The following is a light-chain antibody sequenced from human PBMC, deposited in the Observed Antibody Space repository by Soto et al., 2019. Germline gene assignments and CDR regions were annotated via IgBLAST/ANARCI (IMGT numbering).Light chain of an antibody. CDR3: SSYTTTSTLV. Sequence: QSVLTQPPSASGTPGQRVTISCSGSSSNIGSNTVNWYQQLPGTAPKLLIYSNNQRPSGISYRFTGSKSGNTASLTISGLQAEDEADYYCSSYTTTSTLVFGGGTKLTVL. V-gene: IGLV1-44*01. CDR2: SNN. J-gene: IGLJ3*02. CDR1: SSNIGSNT.